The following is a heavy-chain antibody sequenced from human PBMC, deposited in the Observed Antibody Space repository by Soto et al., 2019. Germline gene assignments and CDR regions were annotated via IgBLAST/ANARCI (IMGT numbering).Heavy chain of an antibody. CDR2: IYYSGST. J-gene: IGHJ4*02. CDR3: ARGSPVATDY. Sequence: PSETLSLTCTVSGGSISSGGYYWSWIRQHPGKGLEWIGYIYYSGSTNYNPSLKSRVTISVDTSKNQFSLKLSSVTAADTAVYYCARGSPVATDYWGQGTLVTVSS. V-gene: IGHV4-61*08. CDR1: GGSISSGGYY. D-gene: IGHD2-21*02.